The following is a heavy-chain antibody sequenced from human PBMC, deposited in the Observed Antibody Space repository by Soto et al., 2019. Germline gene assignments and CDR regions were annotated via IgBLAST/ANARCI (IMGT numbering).Heavy chain of an antibody. D-gene: IGHD2-21*02. CDR1: GFTFSSYA. J-gene: IGHJ3*02. CDR3: ARTYVCAKSDCYRAFDI. V-gene: IGHV3-30*04. CDR2: TSSDGTDN. Sequence: QVQLVESGGGVILPGGSLRLSCAASGFTFSSYAMHWVRQAPGTGPEWVAATSSDGTDNVYADSVSGRFTISRDNSKNSLYLQMNSLRSEDAAVYYCARTYVCAKSDCYRAFDIWGQGTMVTVSS.